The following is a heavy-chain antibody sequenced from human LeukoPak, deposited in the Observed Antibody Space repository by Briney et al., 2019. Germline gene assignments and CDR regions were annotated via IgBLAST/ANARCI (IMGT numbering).Heavy chain of an antibody. Sequence: SETLSLTCTVSGGSISSSSYYWGWIRQPPGKGLEWIGSIYYSGSTYYKLSLKSRVTISVDTSKNQFSLKLRSVTAADTAVYYCARDVTENEQQLLHWGFRSPNWFDPWGQGTLVTVSS. CDR2: IYYSGST. V-gene: IGHV4-39*07. CDR1: GGSISSSSYY. D-gene: IGHD6-13*01. J-gene: IGHJ5*02. CDR3: ARDVTENEQQLLHWGFRSPNWFDP.